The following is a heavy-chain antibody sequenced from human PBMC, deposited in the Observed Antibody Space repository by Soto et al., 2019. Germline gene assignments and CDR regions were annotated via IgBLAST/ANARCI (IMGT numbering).Heavy chain of an antibody. D-gene: IGHD3-10*01. CDR2: KWYDGSNK. CDR3: ARDITMVRGVSHSYYYYGMHV. CDR1: GFTFSSYG. J-gene: IGHJ6*02. Sequence: QVQLVESGEGVVQPGRSLRLSCAASGFTFSSYGMHWVSQAPGKGLEWVAVKWYDGSNKYYADSVKGRFTISRDNSKNTLYLQMNSLRAEDTAVYYCARDITMVRGVSHSYYYYGMHVWGQGTTVTVSS. V-gene: IGHV3-33*01.